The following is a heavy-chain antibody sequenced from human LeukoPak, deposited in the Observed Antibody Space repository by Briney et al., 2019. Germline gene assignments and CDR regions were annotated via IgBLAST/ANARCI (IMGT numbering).Heavy chain of an antibody. J-gene: IGHJ5*02. Sequence: GGSLRLSCAASGFSISGNYMTWVSQAPGKGLDCVSVIYTGGSTYYADSVKGRFTISRDNSKNTLYLQMNSLRAEDTAVYYCARGPSKVVVTATLNWFDPWGQGTLVTVSS. D-gene: IGHD2-21*02. CDR3: ARGPSKVVVTATLNWFDP. CDR1: GFSISGNY. CDR2: IYTGGST. V-gene: IGHV3-53*01.